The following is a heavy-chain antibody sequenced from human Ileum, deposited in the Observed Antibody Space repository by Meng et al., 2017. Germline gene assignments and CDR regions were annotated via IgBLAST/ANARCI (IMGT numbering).Heavy chain of an antibody. V-gene: IGHV4-59*01. D-gene: IGHD1-26*01. CDR2: IYYSGST. CDR3: ARETRASGGYRFDD. J-gene: IGHJ4*02. CDR1: GGSISSYY. Sequence: SETLSLTCTVSGGSISSYYWSWIRQPPGKGLEWIGYIYYSGSTNYNPSLKSRVTISVDTSKNQFSLKLSSVTAADTAVYDCARETRASGGYRFDDWGQGTLVTVSS.